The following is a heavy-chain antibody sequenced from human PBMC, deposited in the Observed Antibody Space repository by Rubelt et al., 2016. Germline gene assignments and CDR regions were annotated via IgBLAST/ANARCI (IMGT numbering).Heavy chain of an antibody. J-gene: IGHJ4*02. Sequence: VSTNSAAWNWIRQSPSRGPEWLGRTYYRSKWYNDYAVSVKSRITINPDTSKNQSSLQLNSVTPEDTAVYYCARGQQRNLDYWGQGTLVTVSS. CDR3: ARGQQRNLDY. D-gene: IGHD6-13*01. V-gene: IGHV6-1*01. CDR1: VSTNSAA. CDR2: TYYRSKWYN.